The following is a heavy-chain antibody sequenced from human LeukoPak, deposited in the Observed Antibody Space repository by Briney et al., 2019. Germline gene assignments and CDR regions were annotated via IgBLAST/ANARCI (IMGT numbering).Heavy chain of an antibody. CDR1: GGSISSSSYY. J-gene: IGHJ2*01. CDR3: ARHSITMIVPVHFDL. CDR2: IYYSGST. V-gene: IGHV4-39*01. D-gene: IGHD3-22*01. Sequence: PSETLSLTCTVSGGSISSSSYYWGWIRQLPGKGLEWIGSIYYSGSTYYNPSLKSRVTISVDTSKNQFSLKLSSVTAADTAVYYCARHSITMIVPVHFDLWGRGTLVTVSS.